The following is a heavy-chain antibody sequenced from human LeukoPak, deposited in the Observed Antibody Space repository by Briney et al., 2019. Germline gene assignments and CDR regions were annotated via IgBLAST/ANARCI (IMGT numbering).Heavy chain of an antibody. CDR3: ARGERGYSYGTWGY. J-gene: IGHJ4*02. D-gene: IGHD5-18*01. CDR2: MNPNSGNT. V-gene: IGHV1-8*03. CDR1: GYTFTSYD. Sequence: GASVKVSCKASGYTFTSYDINWARQATGQGLEWMGWMNPNSGNTGYAQKFQGRVTITRNTSISTAYMELSSLRSEDTAVYYCARGERGYSYGTWGYWGQGTLVTVSS.